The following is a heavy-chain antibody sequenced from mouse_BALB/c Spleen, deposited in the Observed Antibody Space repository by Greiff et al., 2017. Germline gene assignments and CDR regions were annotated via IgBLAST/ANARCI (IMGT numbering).Heavy chain of an antibody. CDR3: TRGGMDG. V-gene: IGHV1S22*01. J-gene: IGHJ3*02. CDR1: GYTFTSYW. D-gene: IGHD6-1*01. Sequence: LQQPGSELVRPGASVTLSCKASGYTFTSYWMHWVKQRPGQGLEWIGNIYPGSGSTNYDEKFKSKGTLTVDTSSSTAYMHLSSLTSEDSAVYYCTRGGMDGWGQGTLVTVSA. CDR2: IYPGSGST.